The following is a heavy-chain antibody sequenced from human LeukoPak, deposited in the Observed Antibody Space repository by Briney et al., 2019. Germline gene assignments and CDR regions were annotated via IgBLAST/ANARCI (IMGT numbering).Heavy chain of an antibody. CDR1: GYTFSGNF. Sequence: ASVKVSCKASGYTFSGNFMHWVRQAPGQGLEWVGWINPNNGDTNYAQKFQGRVTVTRDTSISTAYMELSSLRSDDTAVYYCARTRGSHISMAYLDYWGQGTLVTVSS. J-gene: IGHJ4*02. CDR3: ARTRGSHISMAYLDY. V-gene: IGHV1-2*02. D-gene: IGHD2/OR15-2a*01. CDR2: INPNNGDT.